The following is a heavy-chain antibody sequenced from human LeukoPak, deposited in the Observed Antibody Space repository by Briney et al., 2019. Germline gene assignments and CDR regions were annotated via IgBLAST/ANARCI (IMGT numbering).Heavy chain of an antibody. V-gene: IGHV1-18*04. Sequence: GASVKFSCKASGYSFTSCSISWVRQAPGQGLEWMGWISAYNGNTNYAQKLQGRVTMTTDTSTSTAYMELRSLRSDDTAVYYCALRIAVGGTDFDYWGQGTLVTVSS. CDR1: GYSFTSCS. CDR2: ISAYNGNT. J-gene: IGHJ4*02. D-gene: IGHD6-19*01. CDR3: ALRIAVGGTDFDY.